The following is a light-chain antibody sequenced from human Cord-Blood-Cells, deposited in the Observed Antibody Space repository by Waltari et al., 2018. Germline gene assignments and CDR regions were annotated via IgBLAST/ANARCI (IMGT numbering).Light chain of an antibody. CDR1: QSISSW. Sequence: DIQMTQSPSTLSASVGDRVTITCRASQSISSWLAWYQQKPGKVPKLLINKASSLESGVPSSFSGRGSGTEFTLTISSLQPDDFATYYCQRYNSYSWTFGHGTKVEIK. CDR3: QRYNSYSWT. CDR2: KAS. V-gene: IGKV1-5*03. J-gene: IGKJ1*01.